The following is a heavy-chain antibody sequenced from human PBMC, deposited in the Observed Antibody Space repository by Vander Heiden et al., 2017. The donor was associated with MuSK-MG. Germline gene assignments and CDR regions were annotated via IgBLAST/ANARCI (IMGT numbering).Heavy chain of an antibody. Sequence: QLQLQESGPGLVKPSETLSLTCTVSGGSISSSSYYWGWIRQPPGKGREWIGSIYYSGSTDDNPSLKSRVTISVDTSKNQFSLKLRSVTAADTALYDGARRAIVVVDIWGQGTMVTVSS. CDR3: ARRAIVVVDI. CDR2: IYYSGST. D-gene: IGHD3-16*02. CDR1: GGSISSSSYY. V-gene: IGHV4-39*01. J-gene: IGHJ3*02.